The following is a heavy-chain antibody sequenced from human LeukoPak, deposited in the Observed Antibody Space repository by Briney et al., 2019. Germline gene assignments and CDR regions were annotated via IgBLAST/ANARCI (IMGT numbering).Heavy chain of an antibody. D-gene: IGHD3-22*01. CDR2: ISSSSYI. CDR1: GFTFSSYS. J-gene: IGHJ4*02. CDR3: ARADTYYYDSRGYYTFGY. V-gene: IGHV3-21*01. Sequence: GGSLRLSCAASGFTFSSYSMSWVRQAPGKGLEWVSSISSSSYIYYVDSVKGRFTISRDNAKNSLYLQMNSLRAEDTAVYYCARADTYYYDSRGYYTFGYWGQGTLVTVSS.